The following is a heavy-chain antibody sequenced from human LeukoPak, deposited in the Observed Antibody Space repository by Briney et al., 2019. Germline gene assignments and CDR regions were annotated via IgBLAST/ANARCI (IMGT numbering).Heavy chain of an antibody. CDR1: GYSFTSYD. D-gene: IGHD3-9*01. V-gene: IGHV1-8*01. CDR3: ARDTVFDWLTPFDY. Sequence: ASVKVSCKASGYSFTSYDINCVRQATGQGLEWMEWMNPNSGNTGYAQKFQGRVTMTRNTSISTAFMELSSLRSEDTAVYYCARDTVFDWLTPFDYWGQGTLVTVSS. J-gene: IGHJ4*02. CDR2: MNPNSGNT.